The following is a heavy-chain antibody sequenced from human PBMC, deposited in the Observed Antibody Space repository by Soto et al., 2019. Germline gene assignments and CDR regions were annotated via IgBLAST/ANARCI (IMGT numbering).Heavy chain of an antibody. CDR1: GYTFTSYA. Sequence: ASVKVSCKASGYTFTSYATHWVRQAPGQRLEWMGWINAGNGNTEYSQKFQDRVTITRDTSASTAYMELSSLRFEDTAVYYCARAGSSSWYVDYWGQATLVTVSS. V-gene: IGHV1-3*01. CDR2: INAGNGNT. CDR3: ARAGSSSWYVDY. J-gene: IGHJ4*02. D-gene: IGHD6-13*01.